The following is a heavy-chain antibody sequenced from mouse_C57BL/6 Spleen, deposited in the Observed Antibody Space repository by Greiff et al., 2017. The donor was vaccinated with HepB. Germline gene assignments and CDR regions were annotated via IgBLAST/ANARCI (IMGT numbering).Heavy chain of an antibody. CDR3: TRYTLYGSSYVGYFDV. CDR2: ISSGGDYI. D-gene: IGHD1-1*01. J-gene: IGHJ1*03. V-gene: IGHV5-9-1*02. Sequence: EVQRVESGEGLVKPGGSLKLSCAASGFTFSSYAMSWVRQTPEKRLEWVAYISSGGDYIYYADTVKGRFTISRDNARNTLYLQMSSLKSEDTAMYYCTRYTLYGSSYVGYFDVWGTGTTVTVSS. CDR1: GFTFSSYA.